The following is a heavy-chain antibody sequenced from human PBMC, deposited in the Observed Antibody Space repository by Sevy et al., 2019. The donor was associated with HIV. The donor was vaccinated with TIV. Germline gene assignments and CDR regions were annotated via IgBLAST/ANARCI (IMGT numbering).Heavy chain of an antibody. CDR2: INPKRAGA. Sequence: ASVQVSCKATEYTFIDYYIHWERQAPGRGLEWMGWINPKRAGANYAQSFQGRVTMTRDTSLNTIYMQLTSLRGDDTAVYYCAREEIGYGMDVWGQGTAVTVSS. V-gene: IGHV1-2*02. CDR3: AREEIGYGMDV. J-gene: IGHJ6*02. CDR1: EYTFIDYY.